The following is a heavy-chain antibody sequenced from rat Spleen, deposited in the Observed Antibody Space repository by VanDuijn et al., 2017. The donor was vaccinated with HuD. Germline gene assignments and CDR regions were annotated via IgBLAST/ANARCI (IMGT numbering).Heavy chain of an antibody. CDR3: TRGPTRFDY. J-gene: IGHJ2*01. V-gene: IGHV3-3*01. Sequence: EVQLQESGPGLVKPSQSLSLTCSVTGYSITSNYWGWIRKFPGNKLEWMGYINSAGSTNYNPPLKSQISITRDTSKNQFFLQLNSVTTEDTATYYCTRGPTRFDYWGQGVMVTVSS. D-gene: IGHD1-10*01. CDR1: GYSITSNY. CDR2: INSAGST.